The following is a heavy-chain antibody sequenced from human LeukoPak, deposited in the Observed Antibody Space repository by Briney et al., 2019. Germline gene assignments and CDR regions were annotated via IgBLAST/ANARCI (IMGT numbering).Heavy chain of an antibody. Sequence: GESLKISCQGSGYSFTSNWIGWVRQMPGKGLEWMGIIYPADSDIRYSPSFQGQVTISADKSISTAYLQWSSLKASDTAMYYCARQEYCSGGSCYTWFDPWGQGTLVTVSS. CDR1: GYSFTSNW. D-gene: IGHD2-15*01. J-gene: IGHJ5*02. CDR2: IYPADSDI. CDR3: ARQEYCSGGSCYTWFDP. V-gene: IGHV5-51*01.